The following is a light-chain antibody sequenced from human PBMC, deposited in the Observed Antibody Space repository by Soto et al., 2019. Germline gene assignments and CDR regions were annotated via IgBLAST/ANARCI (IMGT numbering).Light chain of an antibody. CDR1: QSVSSN. J-gene: IGKJ1*01. V-gene: IGKV3-15*01. CDR2: GAS. Sequence: EIVMTRSPATLSVSPGERATLSCRASQSVSSNLAWYQQKPGQAPRLLIYGASTRATGIPARFSGSGSGTEFTLTISSLQSEDFAVYYCQQYNNWPPRAWTFGQGTKVEIK. CDR3: QQYNNWPPRAWT.